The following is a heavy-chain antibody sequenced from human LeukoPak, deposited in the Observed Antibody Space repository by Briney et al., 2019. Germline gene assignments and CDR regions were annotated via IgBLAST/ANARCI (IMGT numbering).Heavy chain of an antibody. J-gene: IGHJ4*02. CDR2: ISSSGSTI. CDR3: ARDLVPAAMFFDY. D-gene: IGHD2-2*01. Sequence: GGSLRLSCAASGFTFSDYYMSWIRQAPGKGLEWVSYISSSGSTIYYADSVKGRFTISRDNAKNSLYLQMNSLRAEDTAVYYCARDLVPAAMFFDYWGQGTLVTVSS. V-gene: IGHV3-11*04. CDR1: GFTFSDYY.